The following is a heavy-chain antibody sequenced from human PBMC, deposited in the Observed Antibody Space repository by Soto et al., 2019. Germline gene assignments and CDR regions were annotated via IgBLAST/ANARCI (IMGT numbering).Heavy chain of an antibody. V-gene: IGHV4-61*01. J-gene: IGHJ4*02. Sequence: PSETLSLTCTVSGGSVSSGSYYWSWTRQPPGKGLEWIGYIYYSGSTNYNPSLKSRVTISVDTSKNQFSLKLSSVTAADTAVYYCARVGEKGSLRLYFDYWGQGTLVTVSS. CDR1: GGSVSSGSYY. CDR3: ARVGEKGSLRLYFDY. D-gene: IGHD3-10*01. CDR2: IYYSGST.